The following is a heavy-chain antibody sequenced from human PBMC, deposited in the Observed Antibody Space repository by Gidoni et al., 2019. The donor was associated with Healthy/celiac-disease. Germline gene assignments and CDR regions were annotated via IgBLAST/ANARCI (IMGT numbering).Heavy chain of an antibody. CDR2: ISGSGGRT. CDR1: AFTLSSYD. D-gene: IGHD1-1*01. J-gene: IGHJ2*01. Sequence: EVQLLESGGGLVQPGGSLRLSCAASAFTLSSYDMSWVRHAPGKGLGWVSAISGSGGRTYYADSVKGRFTISRDNSKNTLYLQMNSLRAEDTAVYYCAKDTRLEGWYFDLWGRGTLVTVSS. V-gene: IGHV3-23*01. CDR3: AKDTRLEGWYFDL.